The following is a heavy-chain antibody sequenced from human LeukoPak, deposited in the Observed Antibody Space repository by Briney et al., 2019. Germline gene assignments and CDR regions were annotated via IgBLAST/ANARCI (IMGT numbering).Heavy chain of an antibody. V-gene: IGHV1-46*01. J-gene: IGHJ4*02. CDR2: INPSGGST. Sequence: ASVKVSCKASEYTLTSYYMHWVRPAPGQGLEWMGIINPSGGSTSYAQKFQGRVTMTRDTSTYTVYMELSSLRSEDTAVYYCARGGGGVAGQLSPDYWGQGTLVTVSP. CDR3: ARGGGGVAGQLSPDY. CDR1: EYTLTSYY. D-gene: IGHD6-19*01.